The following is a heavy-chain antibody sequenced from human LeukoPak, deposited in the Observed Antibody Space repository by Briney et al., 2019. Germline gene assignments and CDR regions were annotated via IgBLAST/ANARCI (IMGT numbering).Heavy chain of an antibody. Sequence: GGSLRLSCAASGFTFSTSVMSWVRQDPGKGLEWVSAISGSAATTFYADSVKGRFTISRDNSKNTLYLQMNSLRAEDTAVYYCAKRGPGSPQSGKYYFDYWGQGTLVTVSS. CDR1: GFTFSTSV. CDR2: ISGSAATT. D-gene: IGHD3-10*01. CDR3: AKRGPGSPQSGKYYFDY. J-gene: IGHJ4*02. V-gene: IGHV3-23*01.